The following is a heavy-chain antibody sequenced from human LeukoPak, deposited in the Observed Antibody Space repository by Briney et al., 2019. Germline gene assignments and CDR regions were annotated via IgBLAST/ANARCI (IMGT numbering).Heavy chain of an antibody. D-gene: IGHD5-18*01. Sequence: SVKVSCKASGGTFSSYAISWVRQAPGQGLEWMGRIIPILGIANYAQKFQGRVTITADKSTSTAYMELSSLRSEDTAAYYCAREGYSNTDYWGQGTLVTVSS. CDR3: AREGYSNTDY. CDR2: IIPILGIA. CDR1: GGTFSSYA. J-gene: IGHJ4*02. V-gene: IGHV1-69*04.